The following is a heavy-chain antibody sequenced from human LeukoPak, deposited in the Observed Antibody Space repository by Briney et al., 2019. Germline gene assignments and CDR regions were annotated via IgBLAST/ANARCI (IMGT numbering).Heavy chain of an antibody. V-gene: IGHV3-74*01. CDR2: INSDGSRT. Sequence: GGSLRLSCADSGFTFSSYWMHWVRQAPGKGMMWVSRINSDGSRTSYADSAKGRFTISRDNAKNTLYLQMNSLRAEDTAVYYCARVEEMATRSVDYWGQGTLVTVSS. CDR3: ARVEEMATRSVDY. CDR1: GFTFSSYW. D-gene: IGHD5-24*01. J-gene: IGHJ4*02.